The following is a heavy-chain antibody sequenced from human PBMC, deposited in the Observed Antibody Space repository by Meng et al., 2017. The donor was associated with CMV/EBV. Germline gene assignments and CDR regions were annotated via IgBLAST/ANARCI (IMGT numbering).Heavy chain of an antibody. CDR3: ARGRAEYSGYDEFDY. V-gene: IGHV1-69*06. J-gene: IGHJ4*02. D-gene: IGHD5-12*01. CDR2: IIPIFGTA. Sequence: SGGRFSSYAISWVRQAPEQGLEWMGGIIPIFGTANYAQKFQGRVTITADKSTSTAYMELSSLRSEDTAVYYCARGRAEYSGYDEFDYWGQGTLVTVSS. CDR1: GGRFSSYA.